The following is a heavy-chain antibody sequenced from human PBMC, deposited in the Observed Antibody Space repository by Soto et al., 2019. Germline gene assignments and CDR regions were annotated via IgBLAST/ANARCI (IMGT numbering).Heavy chain of an antibody. CDR3: ASATVVAGTFDF. CDR1: GFAFRSYN. Sequence: EVQLVESGGGLVKPGGSLTLSCAGSGFAFRSYNMNWVRQPPGKGLEWVASISSRSSNIYYADSVKGRFTISRDNAKDSLYLQMDSLRAEDSAVYYCASATVVAGTFDFWGQGTLLTVSS. D-gene: IGHD2-15*01. J-gene: IGHJ4*02. CDR2: ISSRSSNI. V-gene: IGHV3-21*01.